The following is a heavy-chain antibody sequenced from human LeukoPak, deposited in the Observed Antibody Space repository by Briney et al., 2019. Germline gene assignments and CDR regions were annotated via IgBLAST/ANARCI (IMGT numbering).Heavy chain of an antibody. CDR2: ISYDGSNK. CDR3: ARNTIFGVATKDY. Sequence: PGGSLRLSCAASGFTFSSYAMHWVRQAPGKGLEWVAVISYDGSNKYYADSVKGRFTISRDNSKNTLYLQMNSLRAEDTAVYYCARNTIFGVATKDYWGQGTLVTVSS. V-gene: IGHV3-30-3*01. D-gene: IGHD3-3*01. J-gene: IGHJ4*02. CDR1: GFTFSSYA.